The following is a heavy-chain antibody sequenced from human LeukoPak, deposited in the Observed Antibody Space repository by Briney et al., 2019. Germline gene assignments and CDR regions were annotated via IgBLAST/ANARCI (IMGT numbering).Heavy chain of an antibody. Sequence: GESLKISRKGSGYSFTNYWIAGVRQMPGKGLEWMGIIYPGDSDTRYSPSFQGQVTISADRSISTAYLQWSSLKASDTAMYYCARGRYCSSTGCSHFDYWGQGTLVTVSS. V-gene: IGHV5-51*01. CDR1: GYSFTNYW. D-gene: IGHD2-2*01. CDR2: IYPGDSDT. CDR3: ARGRYCSSTGCSHFDY. J-gene: IGHJ4*02.